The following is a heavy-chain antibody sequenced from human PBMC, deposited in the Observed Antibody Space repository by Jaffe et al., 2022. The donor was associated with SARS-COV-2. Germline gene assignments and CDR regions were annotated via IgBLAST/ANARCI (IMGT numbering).Heavy chain of an antibody. CDR2: ITGSGGNT. V-gene: IGHV3-23*01. J-gene: IGHJ4*02. Sequence: EVQLLDSGGGLVQPGGSLRLSCAASGFTFSRDAMSWVRQAPGKGLEWVSGITGSGGNTYYADSVKGRFTISRDNSKNTLYLQMNSLRAEDTAVYYCARQMVYANPYFDYWGQGTLVTVSS. CDR3: ARQMVYANPYFDY. D-gene: IGHD2-8*01. CDR1: GFTFSRDA.